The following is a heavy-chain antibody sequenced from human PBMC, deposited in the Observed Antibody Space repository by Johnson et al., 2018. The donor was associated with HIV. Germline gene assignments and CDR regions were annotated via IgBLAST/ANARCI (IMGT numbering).Heavy chain of an antibody. J-gene: IGHJ3*02. CDR2: ISWNSGDT. Sequence: VQLVESGGGLVQPGGSLRLSCVASGFTFEDYAMHWVRQAPGKGLEWVSGISWNSGDTGYADSVTGRFSISRNNAKNYLYLQMNGLNPEDTAVYYCVCSIATAAVGAFDIWGQGTMVTVSS. CDR3: VCSIATAAVGAFDI. CDR1: GFTFEDYA. V-gene: IGHV3-9*01. D-gene: IGHD2-21*01.